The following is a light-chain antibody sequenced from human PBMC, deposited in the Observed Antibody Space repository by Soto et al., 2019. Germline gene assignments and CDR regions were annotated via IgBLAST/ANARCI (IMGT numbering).Light chain of an antibody. Sequence: DIQVTQSPSSLSASVGDRVTITCRASQSISFYLNWYQQKPGNAPKVLIYAASNLQTGVPSRFSGSGSGTDFTLTINSLQPEDFATYSCQQSYSTPITFGQGTRLEI. V-gene: IGKV1-39*01. CDR1: QSISFY. CDR3: QQSYSTPIT. J-gene: IGKJ5*01. CDR2: AAS.